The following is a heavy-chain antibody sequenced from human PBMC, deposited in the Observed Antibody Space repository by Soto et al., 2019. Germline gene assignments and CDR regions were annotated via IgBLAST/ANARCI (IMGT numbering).Heavy chain of an antibody. CDR2: IYHDGAGI. J-gene: IGHJ4*02. CDR1: GGSIMSSNW. V-gene: IGHV4-4*02. CDR3: AREVLAGCLDT. D-gene: IGHD3-9*01. Sequence: QVQLQESGPGLVKPSETLSVTCSVSGGSIMSSNWWDWLRQSPGRGLEWIGEIYHDGAGINLNPSLERRVTLSVDKSNNQLSLSLTSVTAADTAVYYCAREVLAGCLDTWGQGAWVTVSS.